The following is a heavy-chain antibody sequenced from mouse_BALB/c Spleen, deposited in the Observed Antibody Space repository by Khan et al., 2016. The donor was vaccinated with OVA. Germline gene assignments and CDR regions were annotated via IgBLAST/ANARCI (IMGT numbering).Heavy chain of an antibody. CDR3: ARMDYYDYDPFPY. CDR2: INYSGNT. V-gene: IGHV3-2*02. D-gene: IGHD2-4*01. Sequence: EVQLQESGPGLVKPSQSLSLTCTVTGYSITSEYAWNWIRQFPGNKLEWMGYINYSGNTRFNPSLKSRTSITRDTSKNQFFLQLNAVTTEDTATYYCARMDYYDYDPFPYCGQGTRVTVAA. CDR1: GYSITSEYA. J-gene: IGHJ3*01.